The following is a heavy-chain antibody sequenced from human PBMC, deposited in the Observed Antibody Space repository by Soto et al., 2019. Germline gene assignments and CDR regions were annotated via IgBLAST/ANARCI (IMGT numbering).Heavy chain of an antibody. CDR3: ARTSTSETRFYY. CDR1: GGSISSSNW. CDR2: IYHSGST. D-gene: IGHD1-1*01. Sequence: PSETLSLTCAVSGGSISSSNWWSWVRQPPGKGLEWIGEIYHSGSTNYNPSFKSRVAMSVDKSKNQFSLKLNSVTAADTALYYCARTSTSETRFYYWGQETLLTVSS. V-gene: IGHV4-4*02. J-gene: IGHJ4*02.